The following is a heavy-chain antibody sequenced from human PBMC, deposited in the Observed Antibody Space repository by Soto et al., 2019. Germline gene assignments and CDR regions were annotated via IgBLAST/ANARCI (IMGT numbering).Heavy chain of an antibody. J-gene: IGHJ6*02. CDR2: IYYSGST. V-gene: IGHV4-31*01. Sequence: QVQLQESGPGLVKPSQTLSLTCTVSGGSISSGGYYWSWIRQHPGKGLEWIGYIYYSGSTYYNPSLKSQVTISXVTXKXQFSLKLSSVTAADTAVYYCARDPRDYGGNPYGMDVWGQGTTVTVSS. CDR3: ARDPRDYGGNPYGMDV. CDR1: GGSISSGGYY. D-gene: IGHD4-17*01.